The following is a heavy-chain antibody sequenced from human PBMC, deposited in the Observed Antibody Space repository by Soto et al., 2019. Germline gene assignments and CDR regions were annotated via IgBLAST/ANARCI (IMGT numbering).Heavy chain of an antibody. CDR1: GFIFSSFG. J-gene: IGHJ2*01. CDR2: ISYDGVNT. CDR3: ARDGGYQFRLGWYFDL. V-gene: IGHV3-33*05. D-gene: IGHD3-16*01. Sequence: QVQLVESGGGVVQPGTSLRLSCGASGFIFSSFGMHWVRQAPGKGLEWVAVISYDGVNTDYAESVKGRFSISRDDSTNTLYLHMSSLSSDDTAVYYCARDGGYQFRLGWYFDLWGRGSLVGVSS.